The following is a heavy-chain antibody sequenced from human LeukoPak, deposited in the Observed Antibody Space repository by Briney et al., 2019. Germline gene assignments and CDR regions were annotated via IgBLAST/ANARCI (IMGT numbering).Heavy chain of an antibody. CDR2: INPNSGGT. Sequence: GASVKVSCKASGYTFTGYYMHWVRQAPGQGLEWMGWINPNSGGTNYAQKFQGRVTMTRDTSISTAYMELSRLRSDDTAVYYCARDSRYYYDSSGYSHGAYDYWGQGTLVTVSS. CDR3: ARDSRYYYDSSGYSHGAYDY. V-gene: IGHV1-2*02. D-gene: IGHD3-22*01. CDR1: GYTFTGYY. J-gene: IGHJ4*02.